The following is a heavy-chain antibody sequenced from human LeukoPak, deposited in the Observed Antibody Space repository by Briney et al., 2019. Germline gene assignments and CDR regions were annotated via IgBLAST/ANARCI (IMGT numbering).Heavy chain of an antibody. D-gene: IGHD1-20*01. J-gene: IGHJ4*02. CDR3: ARGAARYNWNDDFDY. CDR1: GYTFTGYY. CDR2: INPNSGGT. V-gene: IGHV1-2*02. Sequence: GASVKVSCKASGYTFTGYYMHWVRQAPGQGLEWMGWINPNSGGTNYAQKFQGRVTMTRDTSISTAYMELSRLRSGDTAVYYCARGAARYNWNDDFDYWGQGTLVTVSS.